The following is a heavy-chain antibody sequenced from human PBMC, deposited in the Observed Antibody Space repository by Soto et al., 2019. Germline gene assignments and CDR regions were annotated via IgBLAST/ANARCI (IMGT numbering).Heavy chain of an antibody. Sequence: GGSLRLSCAASGFTFSNAWMNWVRQAPGKGLEWVGRIKSKTDGGTTDYAAPVKGSFTISRDDSKNTLYLQMNSLKTEDTAVYYCTTDNSYDSSGYLIDYWGQGTLVTVSS. CDR1: GFTFSNAW. CDR3: TTDNSYDSSGYLIDY. V-gene: IGHV3-15*07. D-gene: IGHD3-22*01. CDR2: IKSKTDGGTT. J-gene: IGHJ4*02.